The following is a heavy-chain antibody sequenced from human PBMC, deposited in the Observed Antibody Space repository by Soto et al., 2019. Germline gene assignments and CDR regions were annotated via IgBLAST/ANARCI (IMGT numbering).Heavy chain of an antibody. D-gene: IGHD3-22*01. J-gene: IGHJ3*02. CDR2: IYYSGST. Sequence: QVQLQESGPGLVKPSQTLSLTCTVSGGSISSGGYYWSWIRQHPGKGLEWIGYIYYSGSTSYNPSLQSRVTISVDTSKNQFSLKLSSVTAADTAVYYCARDTYYYDSSGPPVDAFDIWGQGTMVTVSS. V-gene: IGHV4-31*03. CDR1: GGSISSGGYY. CDR3: ARDTYYYDSSGPPVDAFDI.